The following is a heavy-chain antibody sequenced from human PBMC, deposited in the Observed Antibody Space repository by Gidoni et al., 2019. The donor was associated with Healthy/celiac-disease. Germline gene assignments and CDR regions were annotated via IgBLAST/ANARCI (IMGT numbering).Heavy chain of an antibody. V-gene: IGHV3-30*18. CDR2: ISYDGSNK. D-gene: IGHD6-6*01. CDR3: AKDLYSSSPGYGMDV. J-gene: IGHJ6*02. CDR1: GFTFSSYG. Sequence: QVQLVESGGGVVQPGRSLRLSCAASGFTFSSYGMHWVRQAPGKGLEWVAVISYDGSNKYYADSVKGRFTISRDNSKNTLYLQMNSLRAEDTAVYYCAKDLYSSSPGYGMDVWGQGTTVTVSS.